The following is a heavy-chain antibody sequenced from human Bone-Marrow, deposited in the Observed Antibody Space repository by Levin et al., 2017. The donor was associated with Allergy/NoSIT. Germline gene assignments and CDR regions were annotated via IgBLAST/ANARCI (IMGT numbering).Heavy chain of an antibody. D-gene: IGHD3-9*01. CDR1: GGSFNGYS. CDR3: ARGGPGYYYAMDV. Sequence: RSSETLSLTCVVYGGSFNGYSWTWIRQTPGKGLEWIGEIIHTGGTHYNPSLKSRVTISLDMSKNQFSLRVRSVTAADTAVYFCARGGPGYYYAMDVWGQGTTVTVSS. CDR2: IIHTGGT. V-gene: IGHV4-34*12. J-gene: IGHJ6*02.